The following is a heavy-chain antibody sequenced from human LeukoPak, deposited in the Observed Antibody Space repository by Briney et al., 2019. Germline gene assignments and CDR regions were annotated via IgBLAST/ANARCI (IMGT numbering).Heavy chain of an antibody. J-gene: IGHJ6*03. V-gene: IGHV3-23*01. CDR3: AKDRGVTIDYYYYYMDV. Sequence: GGPLRLSCAASGFSFSTYAMTWVRQAPGKGLEWVSVISGRGDSTYYADSVKGRFSISRDNSKNTVYLQMNSLSAGDTALYYCAKDRGVTIDYYYYYMDVWGKGTTVTVSS. D-gene: IGHD4-17*01. CDR1: GFSFSTYA. CDR2: ISGRGDST.